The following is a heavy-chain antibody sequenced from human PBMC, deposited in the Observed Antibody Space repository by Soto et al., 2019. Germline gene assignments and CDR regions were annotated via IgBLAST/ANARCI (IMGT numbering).Heavy chain of an antibody. D-gene: IGHD3-22*01. V-gene: IGHV4-31*11. CDR1: GGSISIGGYY. J-gene: IGHJ4*02. Sequence: ASEPLSLTCAVSGGSISIGGYYWSWIRQHPGKGLEWIGYIYYSGSTYYNPSLKSRVTISVDTSKNQFSLKLSSVTAADTAVYYCASGLLGDYYDSSGYYVYWGQGTLVTVSS. CDR2: IYYSGST. CDR3: ASGLLGDYYDSSGYYVY.